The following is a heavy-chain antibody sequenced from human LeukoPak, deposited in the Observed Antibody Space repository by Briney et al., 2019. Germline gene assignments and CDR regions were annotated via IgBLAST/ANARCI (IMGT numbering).Heavy chain of an antibody. CDR2: INPNSGGT. V-gene: IGHV1-2*04. D-gene: IGHD6-13*01. J-gene: IGHJ4*02. Sequence: GASVAVSCTASGYTFTGYYMYWVRQAPGQGLEWMGWINPNSGGTNYAQKFQGWVTMTRDASISTAYMELSRLRSDDTAVYYCARVKIAAAGAFDYWGQGTLVTVSS. CDR1: GYTFTGYY. CDR3: ARVKIAAAGAFDY.